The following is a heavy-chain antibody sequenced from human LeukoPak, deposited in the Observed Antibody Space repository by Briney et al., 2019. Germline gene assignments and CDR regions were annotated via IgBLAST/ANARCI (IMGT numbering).Heavy chain of an antibody. V-gene: IGHV1-69*01. D-gene: IGHD3-9*01. J-gene: IGHJ4*02. CDR1: GGTFSSYA. CDR2: IIPIFGTA. Sequence: SVKVSCKASGGTFSSYAISWVRQAPGQGLEWMGGIIPIFGTANYAQKFQGRVTITADESTSTAYMELSSLRSEDTALYYCARGSFLDILTGYYQDGGFDYWGPGTLVTVSS. CDR3: ARGSFLDILTGYYQDGGFDY.